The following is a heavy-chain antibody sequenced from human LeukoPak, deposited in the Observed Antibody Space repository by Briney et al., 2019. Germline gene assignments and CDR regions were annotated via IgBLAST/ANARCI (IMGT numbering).Heavy chain of an antibody. CDR3: AKGRSYGSGSSILDY. J-gene: IGHJ4*02. Sequence: GGSLRLSCAASGFIFTNYAVSWVRQAPGKGLEWVSAVSGSGYDTHYADSMRGRFTISRDNSKSTVYLQIDGLRAEDTAVYYCAKGRSYGSGSSILDYWGQGTLVTVSS. CDR1: GFIFTNYA. CDR2: VSGSGYDT. D-gene: IGHD3-10*01. V-gene: IGHV3-23*01.